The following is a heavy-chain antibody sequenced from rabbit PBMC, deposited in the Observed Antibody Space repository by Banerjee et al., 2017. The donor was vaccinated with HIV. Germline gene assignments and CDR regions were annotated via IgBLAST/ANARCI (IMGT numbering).Heavy chain of an antibody. CDR3: ARDLAGVTGWNFGL. Sequence: QEQLEESGGDLVKPEGSLTLTCTASGFSFSSGYDMCWVRQAPGKGLEWIGYVYTGSGVTWYADWVNGRFTTSKTSSTTVTLQMTSLTAADTATYSCARDLAGVTGWNFGLWGPGTLVTVS. CDR1: GFSFSSGYD. J-gene: IGHJ6*01. V-gene: IGHV1S45*01. CDR2: VYTGSGVT. D-gene: IGHD4-1*01.